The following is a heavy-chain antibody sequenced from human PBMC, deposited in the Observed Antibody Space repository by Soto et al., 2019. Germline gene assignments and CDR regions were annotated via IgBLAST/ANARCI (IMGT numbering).Heavy chain of an antibody. CDR2: IQSKTDGATT. CDR1: GFTFNNAW. CDR3: TTSTYYESGTYPQAPFDY. D-gene: IGHD3-10*01. V-gene: IGHV3-15*07. J-gene: IGHJ4*02. Sequence: EVHLLESGGGLVKPGGSLRLSCAASGFTFNNAWMTWIRQVPGKGLEWVGRIQSKTDGATTDHAAHVKGRFTISRDDSKNTLYLDMNSLKTEDTALYYCTTSTYYESGTYPQAPFDYWGPGTLGTVSS.